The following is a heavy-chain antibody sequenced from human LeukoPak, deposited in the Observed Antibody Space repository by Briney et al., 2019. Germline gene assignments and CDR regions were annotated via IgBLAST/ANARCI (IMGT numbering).Heavy chain of an antibody. CDR1: GYTFTGYY. CDR2: INPNSGGT. CDR3: ARSRGPGDRTGDY. V-gene: IGHV1-2*02. J-gene: IGHJ4*02. Sequence: ASVKVSCKAAGYTFTGYYMHWVRQAPGQGLEWMGWINPNSGGTNYAQKFQGRGTMTRDTAISPAYMELSRLRADDTAVYYCARSRGPGDRTGDYWGQGTLVTVSS. D-gene: IGHD3-10*01.